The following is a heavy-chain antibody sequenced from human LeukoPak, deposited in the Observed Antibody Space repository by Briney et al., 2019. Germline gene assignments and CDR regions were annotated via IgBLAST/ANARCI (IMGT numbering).Heavy chain of an antibody. Sequence: GGSLRLSCAVSGFTVSSNYMSWVRQAPGKGLKWVSIIYSGGSTYYADSVKGRFTISRDNSKNTLYLQMRSLRAEDTAVYYCARDSTYYWFDYWGQGTLVTVSS. J-gene: IGHJ4*02. CDR3: ARDSTYYWFDY. D-gene: IGHD3-22*01. V-gene: IGHV3-66*01. CDR1: GFTVSSNY. CDR2: IYSGGST.